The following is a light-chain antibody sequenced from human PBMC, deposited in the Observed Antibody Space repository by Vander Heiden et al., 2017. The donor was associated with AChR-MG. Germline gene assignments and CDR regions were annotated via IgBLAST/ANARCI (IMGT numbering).Light chain of an antibody. CDR3: MQTLQAPLT. CDR1: QSLLYSNGYNY. V-gene: IGKV2-28*01. J-gene: IGKJ2*01. Sequence: DFVMTQSPLSLPVTPGEPATISCRCSQSLLYSNGYNYLDWYLQKPGQSPQILIYLGSNRAPGVPDRFSGSGSGTDFTLQISRVEAEDVGVYYCMQTLQAPLTFGQGTKLEI. CDR2: LGS.